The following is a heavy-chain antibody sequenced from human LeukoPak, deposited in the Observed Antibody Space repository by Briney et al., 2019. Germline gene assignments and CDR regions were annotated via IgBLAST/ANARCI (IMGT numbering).Heavy chain of an antibody. J-gene: IGHJ4*02. CDR1: GGSISSYY. Sequence: PSETLSLICTVSGGSISSYYWSWIRQPAGKGLEWIGRIYTSGSTNYNPSLKSRVTMSVDTSKNQFSLKLSSVTAADTAVYYRARDERVTFGGVIVLAFDYWGQGTLVTVSS. CDR2: IYTSGST. V-gene: IGHV4-4*07. D-gene: IGHD3-16*02. CDR3: ARDERVTFGGVIVLAFDY.